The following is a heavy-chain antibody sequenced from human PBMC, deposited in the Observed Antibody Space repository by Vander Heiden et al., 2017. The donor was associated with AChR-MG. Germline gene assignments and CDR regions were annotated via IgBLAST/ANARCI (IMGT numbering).Heavy chain of an antibody. CDR3: ARMGDYYDSSGWGNYFDY. CDR2: ISSSSSTI. J-gene: IGHJ4*02. V-gene: IGHV3-48*02. D-gene: IGHD3-22*01. CDR1: GFTLSSYS. Sequence: EVQLVESGGGLVQPGGSLRLSCAASGFTLSSYSMNWVRQAPGKGLEWVSYISSSSSTIYYADSVKGRFTISRDNAKNSLYLQMNSLRDEDTAVYYCARMGDYYDSSGWGNYFDYWGQGTLVTVSS.